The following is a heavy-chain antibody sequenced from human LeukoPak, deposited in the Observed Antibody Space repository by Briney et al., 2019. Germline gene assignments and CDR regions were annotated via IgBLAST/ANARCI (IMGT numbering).Heavy chain of an antibody. CDR2: IHYSGIT. D-gene: IGHD6-19*01. J-gene: IGHJ4*02. Sequence: SETLSLTCTVSGASISSHYWSWIRQPPGRGLEWIGYIHYSGITSYDPSLKSRVTMSVDTSKNQFSLKLSSVTAADTAVYYCAREYSSGWSRGFDYWGQGTLVTVSS. CDR1: GASISSHY. V-gene: IGHV4-59*11. CDR3: AREYSSGWSRGFDY.